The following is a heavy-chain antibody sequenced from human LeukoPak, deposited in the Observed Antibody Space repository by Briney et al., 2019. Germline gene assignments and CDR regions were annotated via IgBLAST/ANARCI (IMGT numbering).Heavy chain of an antibody. Sequence: ASVKVSCKASGYTFTSYGISWVRQAPGQGLEWMGWSSAYNGNTNYAQKLQGRVTMTTDTSTSTAYMELRSLRSDDTAVYYCARGGATVTAYYWYYGMDVWGKGTTVTVSS. CDR2: SSAYNGNT. V-gene: IGHV1-18*04. CDR1: GYTFTSYG. J-gene: IGHJ6*04. D-gene: IGHD4-17*01. CDR3: ARGGATVTAYYWYYGMDV.